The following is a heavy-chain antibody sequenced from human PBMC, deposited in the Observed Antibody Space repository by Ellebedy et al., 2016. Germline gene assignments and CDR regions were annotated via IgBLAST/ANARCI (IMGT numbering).Heavy chain of an antibody. J-gene: IGHJ4*02. V-gene: IGHV3-23*01. CDR3: AKCRHSTGCLLDS. Sequence: GGSLRLSCAASGFTFSGFAMSWVRQAPGKGLEWVSTISSAGSPNYADSVRGRFTISRDSSKDTLCLEMDSLRADDTAIYYCAKCRHSTGCLLDSWGQGTLVTVSS. CDR2: ISSAGSP. D-gene: IGHD6-19*01. CDR1: GFTFSGFA.